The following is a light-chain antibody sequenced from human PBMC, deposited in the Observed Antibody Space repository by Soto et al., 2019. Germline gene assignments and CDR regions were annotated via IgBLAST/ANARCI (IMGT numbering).Light chain of an antibody. CDR2: GAS. Sequence: EIAMTQSPATLSVSPGERATLSCRASQNVNSNLAWYQQKPGQAPRLLIYGASTRATGIPARFSGSGSGTEFTVTISSLQSEDFAVYYCQQYNNWPLTFGRGTKVEIK. CDR1: QNVNSN. J-gene: IGKJ4*01. CDR3: QQYNNWPLT. V-gene: IGKV3-15*01.